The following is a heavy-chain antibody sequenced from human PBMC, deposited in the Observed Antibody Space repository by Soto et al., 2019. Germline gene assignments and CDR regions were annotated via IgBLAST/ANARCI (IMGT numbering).Heavy chain of an antibody. D-gene: IGHD2-15*01. V-gene: IGHV4-59*12. CDR1: GGSISSYY. CDR2: IYYSGST. CDR3: ARAFRGCSGGSCYFY. J-gene: IGHJ4*02. Sequence: SETLSLTCTVSGGSISSYYWSWIRQPPGKGLEWIGYIYYSGSTNYNPSLKSRVTISVDTSKNQFSLKLSSVTAADTAVYYCARAFRGCSGGSCYFYWGQGTLVTVSS.